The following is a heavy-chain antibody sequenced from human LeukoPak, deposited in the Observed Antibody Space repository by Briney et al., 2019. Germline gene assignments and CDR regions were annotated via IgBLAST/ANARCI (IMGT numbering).Heavy chain of an antibody. CDR2: INHSGST. D-gene: IGHD2-15*01. V-gene: IGHV4-34*01. Sequence: SETLSLTCAVYGGSLSGYYWSWIRQPPGKGLEWIGEINHSGSTNYNPSLKSRVTISVDTSKNQFSLKLSSVTAADTAVYYCARGRICSGGSCYSWGGYYYYYMDVWGKGTTVTVSS. CDR3: ARGRICSGGSCYSWGGYYYYYMDV. J-gene: IGHJ6*03. CDR1: GGSLSGYY.